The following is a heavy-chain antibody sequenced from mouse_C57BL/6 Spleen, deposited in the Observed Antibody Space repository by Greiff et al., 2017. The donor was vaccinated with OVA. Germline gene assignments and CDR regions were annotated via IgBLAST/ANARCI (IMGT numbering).Heavy chain of an antibody. CDR1: GYTFTNYW. CDR3: ARKEWDYDDFDY. D-gene: IGHD2-4*01. Sequence: QVQLQQSGAELVRPGTSVKMSCKASGYTFTNYWIGWAKQRPGHGLEWIGDIYPGGGYTNYNEKFKGKATLTADKSSSTAYMQFSSLTSEDSTIYYCARKEWDYDDFDYWGQGTTLTVSS. J-gene: IGHJ2*01. V-gene: IGHV1-63*01. CDR2: IYPGGGYT.